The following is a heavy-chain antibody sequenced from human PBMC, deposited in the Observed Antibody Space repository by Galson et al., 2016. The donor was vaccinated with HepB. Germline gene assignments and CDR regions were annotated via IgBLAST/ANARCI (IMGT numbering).Heavy chain of an antibody. D-gene: IGHD6-19*01. Sequence: SETLSLTCNVSGASISGTNYYWGWIRQSPGRGLEWIGSIYYTGSTNYNPSLESRVTISVDTSKNHLSLSLSSVTAADTAVDYCATGVVVAGRMYYYYMDVWGKGTSVTVSS. CDR2: IYYTGST. J-gene: IGHJ6*03. V-gene: IGHV4-39*01. CDR1: GASISGTNYY. CDR3: ATGVVVAGRMYYYYMDV.